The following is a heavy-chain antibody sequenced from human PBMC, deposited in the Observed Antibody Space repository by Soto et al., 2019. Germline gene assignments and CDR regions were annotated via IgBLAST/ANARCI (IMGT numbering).Heavy chain of an antibody. V-gene: IGHV3-33*01. CDR1: GFTFSSYG. Sequence: GGSLRLSCAASGFTFSSYGMHWVRQAPGKGLEWVAVIWYDGSNKYYADSVKGRFTISRDNSKNTLYLQMNSLRAEDTAVYYCARDFGFLEWLLFVDYWGQGTLVTVSS. CDR2: IWYDGSNK. J-gene: IGHJ4*02. CDR3: ARDFGFLEWLLFVDY. D-gene: IGHD3-3*01.